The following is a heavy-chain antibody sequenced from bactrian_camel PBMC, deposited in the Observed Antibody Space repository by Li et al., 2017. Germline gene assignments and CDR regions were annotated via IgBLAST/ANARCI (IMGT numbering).Heavy chain of an antibody. CDR1: GYTAGGYS. D-gene: IGHD1*01. J-gene: IGHJ4*01. CDR3: AAARNAWCFYSRAVTPYKY. V-gene: IGHV3S55*01. Sequence: HVQLVESGGGSVQAGGSLRLSCAASGYTAGGYSMAWSRQVPGKEREGLASIGDNDKTTYEGSVEGRFTISKDNAKNTVYLEMNSLKPEDTAMFYCAAARNAWCFYSRAVTPYKYWGQGTQVTVS. CDR2: IGDNDKT.